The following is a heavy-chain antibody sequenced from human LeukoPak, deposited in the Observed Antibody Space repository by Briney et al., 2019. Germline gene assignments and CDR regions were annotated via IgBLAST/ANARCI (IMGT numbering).Heavy chain of an antibody. V-gene: IGHV1-18*01. J-gene: IGHJ6*02. D-gene: IGHD3-22*01. CDR1: GYTFTSYG. Sequence: ASVKVSCKASGYTFTSYGISWVRQAPGQGLEWMGWISAYNGNTNYAQKLQGRVTMTTDTSTSTAYMELRSLRSDDTAVYYCARPYYYDSSGSGDDYYYGMYVWGQGTTVTVSS. CDR2: ISAYNGNT. CDR3: ARPYYYDSSGSGDDYYYGMYV.